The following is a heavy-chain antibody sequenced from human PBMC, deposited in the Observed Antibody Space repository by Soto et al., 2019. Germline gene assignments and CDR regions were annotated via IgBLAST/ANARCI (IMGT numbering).Heavy chain of an antibody. CDR1: GFSLRTSGVG. Sequence: GSGPTLVNPTQTLTLTCTFSGFSLRTSGVGVGWIRRPPGKALEWLALIYWDDDKRYSPSLKSRLTITKDTSKNQVVLTMTNMDPVDTATYYCAHRLEIAVTGTLDYWGQGTLVTVSS. CDR2: IYWDDDK. CDR3: AHRLEIAVTGTLDY. J-gene: IGHJ4*02. D-gene: IGHD1-1*01. V-gene: IGHV2-5*02.